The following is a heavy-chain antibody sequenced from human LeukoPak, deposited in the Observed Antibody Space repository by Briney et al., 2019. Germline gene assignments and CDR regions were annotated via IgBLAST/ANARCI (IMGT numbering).Heavy chain of an antibody. V-gene: IGHV3-23*01. CDR2: ITANGGYT. CDR1: AFSFSKFA. J-gene: IGHJ3*01. D-gene: IGHD4-17*01. Sequence: PGGSLRLSCAASAFSFSKFALIRVRQAPGKGLEWVSAITANGGYTLYADAVKGRFAVSRDNSKNTLYLQINSLRPEDTAMYYCAKDPNGDYIGAFDFWGQGTMVTVSS. CDR3: AKDPNGDYIGAFDF.